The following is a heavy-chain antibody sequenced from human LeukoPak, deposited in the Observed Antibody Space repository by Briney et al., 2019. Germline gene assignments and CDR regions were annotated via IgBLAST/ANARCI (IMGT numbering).Heavy chain of an antibody. CDR1: GFTFSIYS. J-gene: IGHJ4*02. Sequence: GGSLRLSCAASGFTFSIYSMNWVRQAPGKGLEWVSCISSDGTNIYYADSVRGRFTISRDNAKNSLYLQMNSLRAEDTAVYYCARVGGYCSSVSNCYGDYWGQGTLVTVSS. V-gene: IGHV3-21*01. CDR3: ARVGGYCSSVSNCYGDY. D-gene: IGHD2-2*03. CDR2: ISSDGTNI.